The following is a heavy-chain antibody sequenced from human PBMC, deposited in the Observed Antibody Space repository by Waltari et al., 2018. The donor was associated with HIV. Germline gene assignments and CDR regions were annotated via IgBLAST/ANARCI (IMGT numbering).Heavy chain of an antibody. CDR1: GFTFSTYW. J-gene: IGHJ6*02. D-gene: IGHD3-3*01. V-gene: IGHV3-7*01. Sequence: EVQLVESGGGLVQPGGSLRLSCAASGFTFSTYWMTWVRQAPGKGLEWLANIKQDGSEKYYADSVKGRFTVSRDNNKKSLHLQMSSLRAEDTAVYYCARDLKDYDFWSPVDVWGQGTTVTVSS. CDR3: ARDLKDYDFWSPVDV. CDR2: IKQDGSEK.